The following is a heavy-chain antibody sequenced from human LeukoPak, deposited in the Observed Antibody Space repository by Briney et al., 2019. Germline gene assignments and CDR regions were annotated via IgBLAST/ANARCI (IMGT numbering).Heavy chain of an antibody. V-gene: IGHV2-5*02. CDR2: IYWDDDK. CDR3: EHRLDDGSADY. Sequence: SGPTLVKPTQTLTLTCTFSGFSLSTSGVGVGWIRQPPGKALEWLALIYWDDDKRYSPSLESRLTITKDTSKNQEVLTMTNMDPVDTATYYCEHRLDDGSADYWGQGILVTVSS. D-gene: IGHD3-10*01. J-gene: IGHJ4*02. CDR1: GFSLSTSGVG.